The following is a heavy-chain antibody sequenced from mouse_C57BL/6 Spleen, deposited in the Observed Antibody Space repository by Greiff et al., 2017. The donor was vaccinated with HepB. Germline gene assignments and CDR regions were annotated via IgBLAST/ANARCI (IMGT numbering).Heavy chain of an antibody. CDR3: ASHYYGSSYGFAY. CDR2: IDPEDGET. CDR1: GFNIKDYY. Sequence: VHVKQSGAELVKPGASVKLSCTASGFNIKDYYMHWVKQRTEQGLEWIGRIDPEDGETKYAPKFQGKATITADTSSNTAYLQLSSLTSEDTAVYYCASHYYGSSYGFAYWGQGTLVTVSA. D-gene: IGHD1-1*01. V-gene: IGHV14-2*01. J-gene: IGHJ3*01.